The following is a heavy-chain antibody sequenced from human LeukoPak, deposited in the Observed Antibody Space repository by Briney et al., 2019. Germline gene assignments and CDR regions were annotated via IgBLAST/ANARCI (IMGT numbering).Heavy chain of an antibody. J-gene: IGHJ3*02. CDR3: PRLGSGYAFDI. CDR2: ISSSSYI. V-gene: IGHV3-21*01. Sequence: GGSLRLSCAASGFTFSSYSMNWVRQAPGKGLEWVSSISSSSYIYYADSVKGRFTISRDNAKNSLYLQMNSLRAEDTAVYYCPRLGSGYAFDIWGQGTMVTVSS. CDR1: GFTFSSYS. D-gene: IGHD1-26*01.